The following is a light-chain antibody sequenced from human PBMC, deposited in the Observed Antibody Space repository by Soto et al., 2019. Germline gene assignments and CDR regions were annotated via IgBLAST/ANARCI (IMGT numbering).Light chain of an antibody. CDR1: QSISSW. V-gene: IGKV1-5*01. CDR2: DAS. CDR3: QQYNSYSPLWT. J-gene: IGKJ1*01. Sequence: DIQMTQSPSTLSASVGDRVTITCRASQSISSWLAWYQQKPGKAPKLLIYDASSLESGVPSRFSGSGSGTELTLTISSLQPDDFANYYCQQYNSYSPLWTFGQGTKVEIK.